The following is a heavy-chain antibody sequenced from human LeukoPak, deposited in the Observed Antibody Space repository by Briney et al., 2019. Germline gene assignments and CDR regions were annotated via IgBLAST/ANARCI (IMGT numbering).Heavy chain of an antibody. Sequence: GGSLRLSCAASGFTFSTYAIHWVPQAPGKGLEWVAVISYDGSTKHYVDSVKGRFTISRDNSKSTLYLQMNSLRAEDTAVYYCARDGVAAAGNFNFDYWGQGTLVTVSS. V-gene: IGHV3-30*04. CDR1: GFTFSTYA. J-gene: IGHJ4*02. CDR2: ISYDGSTK. D-gene: IGHD6-13*01. CDR3: ARDGVAAAGNFNFDY.